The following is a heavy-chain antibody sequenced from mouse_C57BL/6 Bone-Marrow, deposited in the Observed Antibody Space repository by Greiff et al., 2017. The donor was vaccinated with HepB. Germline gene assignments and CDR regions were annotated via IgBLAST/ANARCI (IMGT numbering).Heavy chain of an antibody. V-gene: IGHV1-53*01. J-gene: IGHJ1*03. D-gene: IGHD2-2*01. Sequence: QVQLQQPGTELVKPGASVKLSCKASGYTFTSYWMHWVKQRPGQGLEWIGNINPSNGGTNYNEKFKSKATLTVDKSSSSAYMQLSSLTSEDSAVYFCESSYYGYDRVGYFDVWGTGTTVTVSS. CDR3: ESSYYGYDRVGYFDV. CDR2: INPSNGGT. CDR1: GYTFTSYW.